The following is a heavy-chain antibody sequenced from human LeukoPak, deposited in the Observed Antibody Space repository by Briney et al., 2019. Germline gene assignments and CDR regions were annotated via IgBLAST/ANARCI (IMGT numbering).Heavy chain of an antibody. CDR1: GFTVPDNY. V-gene: IGHV3-53*01. J-gene: IGHJ3*02. D-gene: IGHD3-3*01. Sequence: GGSLRLSCAASGFTVPDNYMNWVRQSSGKGLEWVSVIYGGGDTNYADSVKGRFIISRDNAKNSLYLQMNSLRAEDTAVYYCASLRSEWTYAFDIWGQGTMVTVSS. CDR3: ASLRSEWTYAFDI. CDR2: IYGGGDT.